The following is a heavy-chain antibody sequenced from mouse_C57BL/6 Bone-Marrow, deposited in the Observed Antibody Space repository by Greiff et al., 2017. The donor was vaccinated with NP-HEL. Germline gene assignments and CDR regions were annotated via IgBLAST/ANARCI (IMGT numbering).Heavy chain of an antibody. CDR3: ARRGEYYYGSSYGYFDV. CDR2: IYWDDDK. CDR1: GFSLSTSGMG. D-gene: IGHD1-1*01. Sequence: QVTLKECGPGILQSSQTLSLTCSFSGFSLSTSGMGVSWIRQPSGKGLEWLAHIYWDDDKRYNPSLKSRLTISKDTSRNQVFLKITSVDTADTATYYCARRGEYYYGSSYGYFDVWGTGTTVTVSS. J-gene: IGHJ1*03. V-gene: IGHV8-12*01.